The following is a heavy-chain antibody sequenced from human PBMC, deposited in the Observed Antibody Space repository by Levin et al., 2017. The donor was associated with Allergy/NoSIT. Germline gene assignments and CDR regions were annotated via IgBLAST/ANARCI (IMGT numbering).Heavy chain of an antibody. V-gene: IGHV3-21*01. CDR3: ARDISLNYYGSSGYYGFDY. CDR2: ISSSGNYI. Sequence: ETLSLTCAASGFTFSSCSMNWVRQAPGKGLEWVSSISSSGNYIYYADSVKGRFTISRDNAKNSLYLQMDSLRAEDTAVYYCARDISLNYYGSSGYYGFDYWGQGTLVTVSS. D-gene: IGHD3-22*01. CDR1: GFTFSSCS. J-gene: IGHJ4*02.